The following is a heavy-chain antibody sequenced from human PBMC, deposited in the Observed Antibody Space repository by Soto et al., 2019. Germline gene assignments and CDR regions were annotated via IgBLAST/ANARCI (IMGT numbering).Heavy chain of an antibody. V-gene: IGHV4-59*01. CDR2: IYYSGTT. CDR3: VSEAYVGCGLGIDY. CDR1: GVTISTYY. Sequence: SETLSLTCAVSGVTISTYYWSWIRQPPGKGLEWIGYIYYSGTTNYNPSLKSRVTISVDTSKNQFSLRLTSVTAADTAVYYCVSEAYVGCGLGIDYWGQGTLVTVSS. J-gene: IGHJ4*02. D-gene: IGHD3-16*01.